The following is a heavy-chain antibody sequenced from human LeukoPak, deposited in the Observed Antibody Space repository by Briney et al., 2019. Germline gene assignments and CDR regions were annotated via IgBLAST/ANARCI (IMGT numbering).Heavy chain of an antibody. Sequence: PSETLSLTCTVSGGSISSRSNYWAWIRQPPGKGLEWIGSIDYSGSTYYNPSLKSRVTMSIDTSKNQMSLKLSSVTAADSAVYYCATEIRTYYYGSGSHPETNWFDPWGQGTLVTVSS. CDR3: ATEIRTYYYGSGSHPETNWFDP. J-gene: IGHJ5*02. CDR1: GGSISSRSNY. D-gene: IGHD3-10*01. CDR2: IDYSGST. V-gene: IGHV4-39*01.